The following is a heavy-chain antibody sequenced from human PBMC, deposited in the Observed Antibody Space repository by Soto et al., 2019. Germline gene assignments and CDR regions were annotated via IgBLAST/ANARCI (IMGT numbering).Heavy chain of an antibody. D-gene: IGHD2-2*01. CDR2: ISAYNGNT. CDR1: GYTFTSYV. V-gene: IGHV1-18*01. Sequence: ASVKVSCKASGYTFTSYVISRVRQAPGQGLEWMGWISAYNGNTNSAQNLQDRVTMTTDTSTSTAYMELRSLRSDDTAVYYCARAYGSTSWFDYWGQGTLVTVSS. J-gene: IGHJ4*02. CDR3: ARAYGSTSWFDY.